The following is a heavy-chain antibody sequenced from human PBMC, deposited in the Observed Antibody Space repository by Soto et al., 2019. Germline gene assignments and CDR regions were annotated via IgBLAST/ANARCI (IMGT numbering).Heavy chain of an antibody. CDR3: ARHGYSSSWYGWRWFDP. V-gene: IGHV4-39*01. D-gene: IGHD6-13*01. CDR1: GGSISSSSYY. CDR2: IYYSGST. Sequence: QLQLQESGPGLVKPSETLSLTCTVSGGSISSSSYYWGWIRQPPGKGLEWIGSIYYSGSTYYNPSLKSRVTISVDTSKNQCSLKLSSVTAADTAVYYCARHGYSSSWYGWRWFDPWGQGTLVTVSS. J-gene: IGHJ5*02.